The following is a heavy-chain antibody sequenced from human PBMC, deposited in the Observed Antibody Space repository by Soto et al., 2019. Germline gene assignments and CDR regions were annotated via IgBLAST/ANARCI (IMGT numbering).Heavy chain of an antibody. D-gene: IGHD2-15*01. J-gene: IGHJ6*02. V-gene: IGHV3-30*18. CDR1: GFTFSSYG. CDR2: ISYDGSNK. CDR3: AKNRRVVAATATYYYYYGMDV. Sequence: GGSLRLSCAASGFTFSSYGMHWVRQAPGKGLEWVAVISYDGSNKYYADSVKGRFTISRDNSKNTLYLQMNSLRAEDTAVYYCAKNRRVVAATATYYYYYGMDVWGQGTTVTVSS.